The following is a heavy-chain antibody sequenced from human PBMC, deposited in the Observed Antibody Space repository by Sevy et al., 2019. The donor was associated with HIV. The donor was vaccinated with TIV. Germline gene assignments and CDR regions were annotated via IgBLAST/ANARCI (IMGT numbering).Heavy chain of an antibody. J-gene: IGHJ3*02. CDR3: ARAVGFTRGAFDI. D-gene: IGHD3-10*01. V-gene: IGHV4-30-4*01. CDR2: LYYSGST. CDR1: GDSITTNDYF. Sequence: SETLSLTCTISGDSITTNDYFWTWIRQSPGKSLEWIGYLYYSGSTAYNPSLKSRVSISTDTTKSHFSLNLNSVTGADTAIYYCARAVGFTRGAFDIWGQGITVTVSS.